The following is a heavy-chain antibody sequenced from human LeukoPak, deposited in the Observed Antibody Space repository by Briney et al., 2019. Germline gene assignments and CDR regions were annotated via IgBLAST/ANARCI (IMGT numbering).Heavy chain of an antibody. CDR3: ARGYNRWFDP. J-gene: IGHJ5*02. CDR1: GGSISSGSYY. Sequence: PSETLSLTCTVSGGSISSGSYYWSWIRQPAGKGLEWIVRIYTSGSTNYNPPLKRRVTISVDTSKNQFSLKLSSVTAADTAVYYCARGYNRWFDPWGQGTLVTVSS. D-gene: IGHD1-14*01. V-gene: IGHV4-61*02. CDR2: IYTSGST.